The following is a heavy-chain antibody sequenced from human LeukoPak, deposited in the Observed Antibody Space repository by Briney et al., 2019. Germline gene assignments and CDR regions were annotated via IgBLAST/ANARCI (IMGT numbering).Heavy chain of an antibody. CDR2: IDGGGGRT. CDR3: AKDLAYYDSSGYSS. D-gene: IGHD3-22*01. J-gene: IGHJ4*02. Sequence: GGSLRLSCTASGFAFSSYAMSWVRQAPGVGLEWVSAIDGGGGRTWHADSVRGRFTISRDNSKNTLFMQMNSLRAEDTAVYYCAKDLAYYDSSGYSSGGQGTLVTVSS. CDR1: GFAFSSYA. V-gene: IGHV3-23*01.